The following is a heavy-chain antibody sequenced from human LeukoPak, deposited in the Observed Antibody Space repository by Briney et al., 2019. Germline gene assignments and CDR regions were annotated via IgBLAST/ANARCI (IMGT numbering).Heavy chain of an antibody. CDR3: ARGPPFDY. CDR1: GFIFSSYA. V-gene: IGHV3-21*01. CDR2: ISISSSLI. J-gene: IGHJ4*02. Sequence: PGGSLRLSCAASGFIFSSYAMNWVRQAPGKGLEWVSSISISSSLIYYADSAKGRFTIFRDNAKNSLFLEMNSLRAEDTAVYYCARGPPFDYWGQGTLVTVSS.